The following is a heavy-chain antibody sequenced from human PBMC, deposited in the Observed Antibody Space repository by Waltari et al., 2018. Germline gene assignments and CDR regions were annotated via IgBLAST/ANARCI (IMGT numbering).Heavy chain of an antibody. V-gene: IGHV3-23*01. J-gene: IGHJ5*02. D-gene: IGHD6-19*01. CDR2: IMGSGVTT. CDR3: AKDRGIAVADRWFDP. CDR1: GFTFSSYA. Sequence: EVQLLESGGGLVQPGGSLRVSCAASGFTFSSYAMSWVRKAPGKGLEWVSAIMGSGVTTYYAYSVDVPFTISRDTSKNTLYLQMNCLRAEDSAVYYCAKDRGIAVADRWFDPWGQGTLVTVSS.